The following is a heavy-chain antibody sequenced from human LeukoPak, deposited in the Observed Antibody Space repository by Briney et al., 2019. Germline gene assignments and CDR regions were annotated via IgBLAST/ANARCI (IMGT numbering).Heavy chain of an antibody. CDR2: IYPDDSDT. CDR1: DDRLSRHW. D-gene: IGHD2-2*01. CDR3: ASLYCSSTSCDRSRFDP. Sequence: GESLKISCKTSDDRLSRHWIAWVRQMPGQGLEWMGIIYPDDSDTRYNPSFEGQVTMSADRSIRTAYLQWSSLKASDTAMYYCASLYCSSTSCDRSRFDPWGQGTLVTVSS. J-gene: IGHJ5*02. V-gene: IGHV5-51*01.